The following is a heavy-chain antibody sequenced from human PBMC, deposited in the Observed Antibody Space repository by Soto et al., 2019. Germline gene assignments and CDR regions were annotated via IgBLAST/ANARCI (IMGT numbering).Heavy chain of an antibody. CDR1: GGSVSSGSYY. CDR2: IYYSGST. CDR3: ARSCGGDCYSFDY. V-gene: IGHV4-61*01. J-gene: IGHJ4*02. Sequence: QVQLQESGPGLVKPSETLSLTCTVSGGSVSSGSYYWSWIRQPPGKGLEWIGYIYYSGSTNYNPSLTSRVTISVDTSKNQFSLKLSSVTAADTAVYYCARSCGGDCYSFDYWGQGTLVTVSS. D-gene: IGHD2-21*02.